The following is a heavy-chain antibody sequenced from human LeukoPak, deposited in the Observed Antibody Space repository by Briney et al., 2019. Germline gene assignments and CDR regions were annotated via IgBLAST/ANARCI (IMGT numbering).Heavy chain of an antibody. D-gene: IGHD2-15*01. J-gene: IGHJ2*01. CDR1: GITLSNYG. CDR2: LSGSGGGT. V-gene: IGHV3-23*01. CDR3: AGGPEGWLTLTWHFDL. Sequence: PGGSLRLSCAVSGITLSNYGMSWVRQAPGKGLEWVAGLSGSGGGTNYADSVQGRFTISRDNAKNSLYLQMNSLRAEDTAVYYCAGGPEGWLTLTWHFDLWGRGTLVTVSS.